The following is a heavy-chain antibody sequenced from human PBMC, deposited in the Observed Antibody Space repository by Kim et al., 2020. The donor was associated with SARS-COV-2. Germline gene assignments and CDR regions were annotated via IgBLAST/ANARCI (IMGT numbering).Heavy chain of an antibody. J-gene: IGHJ4*02. Sequence: GGSLRLSCAASGFTVSSNYMSWVRQAPGKGLEWVSVIYSGGSTYYADSVKGRFTISRDNSKNTLYLQMNSLRAEDTAVYYCARRIAAAGYIDYWGQGTLVTVSS. D-gene: IGHD6-13*01. CDR3: ARRIAAAGYIDY. CDR1: GFTVSSNY. CDR2: IYSGGST. V-gene: IGHV3-53*01.